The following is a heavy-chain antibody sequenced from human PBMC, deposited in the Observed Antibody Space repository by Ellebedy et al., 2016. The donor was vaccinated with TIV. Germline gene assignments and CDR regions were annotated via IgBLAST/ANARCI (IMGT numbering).Heavy chain of an antibody. J-gene: IGHJ4*02. CDR3: ARARFLEWLLDDY. CDR2: MNPNSGNT. V-gene: IGHV1-8*01. Sequence: ASVKVSCKASGYTFTSYDINWVRQATGQGLEWMGWMNPNSGNTGYARKFQGRVTMTRNTSISTAYMELSSLRSEDTAVYYCARARFLEWLLDDYWGQGTLVTVSS. CDR1: GYTFTSYD. D-gene: IGHD3-3*01.